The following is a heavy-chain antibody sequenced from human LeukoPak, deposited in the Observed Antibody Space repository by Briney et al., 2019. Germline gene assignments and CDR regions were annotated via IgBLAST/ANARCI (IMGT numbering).Heavy chain of an antibody. CDR1: GGSISSYY. V-gene: IGHV4-59*01. CDR3: ARDRRAGQSGYWFDP. J-gene: IGHJ5*02. CDR2: IHYSGST. D-gene: IGHD3-22*01. Sequence: PSETLSLTCTVSGGSISSYYWSWIRQPPGKGLEWLGYIHYSGSTYYNPSLKSRVTISVDTSKNQFSLKVTSVTAADTAVDYCARDRRAGQSGYWFDPWGQGTLVIVSS.